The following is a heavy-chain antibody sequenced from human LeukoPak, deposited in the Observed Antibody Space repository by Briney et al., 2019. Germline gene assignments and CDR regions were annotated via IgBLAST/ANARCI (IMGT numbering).Heavy chain of an antibody. CDR1: GYTFTNYA. CDR2: INTNTGNP. D-gene: IGHD3-16*02. V-gene: IGHV7-4-1*02. J-gene: IGHJ4*02. Sequence: ASVKVSCKASGYTFTNYAMNWVRQAPGQGLEWMGWINTNTGNPTYAQGFTGRFVFSLDTSVSTAYLQISSLKAEDTAVYYCARGPHYDYVWGSYRYIWYFDYWGQGTLVTVSS. CDR3: ARGPHYDYVWGSYRYIWYFDY.